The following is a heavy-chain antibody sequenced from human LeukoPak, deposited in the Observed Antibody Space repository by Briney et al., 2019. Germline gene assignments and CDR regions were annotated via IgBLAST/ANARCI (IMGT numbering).Heavy chain of an antibody. D-gene: IGHD3-10*01. CDR2: IYNSGSST. CDR3: VRDRELTY. J-gene: IGHJ4*02. Sequence: SETLSLTCTVSDGSISIYYWNWIRQPPGKGLEWIGYIYNSGSSTIYNPPLQSRVTISVDMSKNQFSLRLSSVTAADTAVYLCVRDRELTYWGQGILVTVSS. V-gene: IGHV4-59*01. CDR1: DGSISIYY.